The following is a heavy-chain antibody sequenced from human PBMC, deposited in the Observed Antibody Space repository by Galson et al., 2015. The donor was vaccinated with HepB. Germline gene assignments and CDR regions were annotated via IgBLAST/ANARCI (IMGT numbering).Heavy chain of an antibody. Sequence: SLRLSCAASGFTFSSYGMHWVRQAPGKGLEWVAVISYDGSHKYYADSVKGRFTISRDNSKNTLYLQMNSLRAEDTAVYYCAKDTGVVWYYYYMDVWGKGPTVTVSS. D-gene: IGHD2-8*02. CDR1: GFTFSSYG. CDR2: ISYDGSHK. J-gene: IGHJ6*03. V-gene: IGHV3-30*18. CDR3: AKDTGVVWYYYYMDV.